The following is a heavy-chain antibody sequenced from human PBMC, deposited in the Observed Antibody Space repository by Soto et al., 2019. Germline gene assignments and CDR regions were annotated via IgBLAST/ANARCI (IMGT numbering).Heavy chain of an antibody. CDR2: IKQDGSEK. Sequence: GGSLRLSCAASGFTFSSYWMSWVRQAPGKGLEWVAYIKQDGSEKNYVDSVKGRFTISRDNAKNSLYLQMNSLRADDTAVYYCASARHIGPWGQGTLVTVSS. J-gene: IGHJ5*02. CDR1: GFTFSSYW. CDR3: ASARHIGP. V-gene: IGHV3-7*01. D-gene: IGHD2-21*01.